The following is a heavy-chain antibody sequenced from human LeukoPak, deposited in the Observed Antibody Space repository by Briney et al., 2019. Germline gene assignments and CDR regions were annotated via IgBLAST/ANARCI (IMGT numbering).Heavy chain of an antibody. D-gene: IGHD2-2*01. V-gene: IGHV1-69*02. J-gene: IGHJ3*02. CDR2: IIPILGIA. CDR3: ARSYQLPPVSAFDI. Sequence: GSSVKVSCKASGGTFSSYTIGWVRQAPGQGLEWMGRIIPILGIASYAQKFQGRVTITADKSTSTAYMELSSLRSADTAVYDCARSYQLPPVSAFDIWGQGTMVTVSS. CDR1: GGTFSSYT.